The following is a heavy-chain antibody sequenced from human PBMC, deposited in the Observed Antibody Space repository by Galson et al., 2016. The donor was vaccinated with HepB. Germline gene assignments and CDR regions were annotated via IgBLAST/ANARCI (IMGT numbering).Heavy chain of an antibody. Sequence: LSLTCVVSGGFINSTNWWSWVRQSPGEGFEWIGEVYQTGTAHYNPSFTRRATISVDTSKNQISLSLASVTAADTAIYYCTRGTLGNTASMAFDYWGQGTLVSVSS. CDR1: GGFINSTNW. J-gene: IGHJ4*02. CDR3: TRGTLGNTASMAFDY. V-gene: IGHV4-4*02. CDR2: VYQTGTA. D-gene: IGHD5-24*01.